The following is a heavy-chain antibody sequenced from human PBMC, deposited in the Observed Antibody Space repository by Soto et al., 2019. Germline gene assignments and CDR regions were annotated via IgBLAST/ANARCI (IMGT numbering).Heavy chain of an antibody. CDR1: GCTFSSYT. CDR3: ARVNCSGGSCYSWFSPPRPSDAFDI. Sequence: GASVKVSCKASGCTFSSYTISWVRQAPGQGLEWMGRIIPILGIANYAQKFQGRVTITADKSTSTAYMELSSLRSEDTAVYYCARVNCSGGSCYSWFSPPRPSDAFDIWGQGTMVTVSS. J-gene: IGHJ3*02. D-gene: IGHD2-15*01. V-gene: IGHV1-69*02. CDR2: IIPILGIA.